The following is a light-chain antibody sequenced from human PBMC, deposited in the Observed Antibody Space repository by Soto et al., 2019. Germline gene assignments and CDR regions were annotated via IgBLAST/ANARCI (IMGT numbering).Light chain of an antibody. Sequence: DIQMTQSPSSLSASVGDRVTITCRASQNIRLFLNGYQQKPGKAPGLLIYAASILQSGVPSRFSGSGSGTDFNFTITSLQPEDFATYYCQQSYNTPQRTYTFGQGTKLEI. CDR2: AAS. J-gene: IGKJ2*01. V-gene: IGKV1-39*01. CDR3: QQSYNTPQRTYT. CDR1: QNIRLF.